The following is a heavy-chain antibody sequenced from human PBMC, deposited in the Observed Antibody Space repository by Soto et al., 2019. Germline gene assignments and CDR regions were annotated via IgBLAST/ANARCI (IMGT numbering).Heavy chain of an antibody. Sequence: SVKVSCKASGGTFSSYAISWVRQAPGQGLEWMGGIIPIFGTANYAQKFQGRVTITADESTSTAYMELSSLRSEDTAVYYCAGAILVATIPHYYGMDVWGQGTTVTVSS. CDR1: GGTFSSYA. V-gene: IGHV1-69*13. J-gene: IGHJ6*02. D-gene: IGHD5-12*01. CDR2: IIPIFGTA. CDR3: AGAILVATIPHYYGMDV.